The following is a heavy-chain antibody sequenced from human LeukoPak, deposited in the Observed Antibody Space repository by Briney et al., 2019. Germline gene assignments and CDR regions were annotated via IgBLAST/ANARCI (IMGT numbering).Heavy chain of an antibody. CDR2: IHGGGGST. D-gene: IGHD5-12*01. CDR3: AREGGSCTSNSCSDYFDY. CDR1: GFTFARPA. Sequence: GSLKIFFAGSGFTFARPALTWVRQASREGLEGVPDIHGGGGSTHYADSVKGRFTISRDNSKDTVFLQMNNLRVEDTAIYYCAREGGSCTSNSCSDYFDYWGQGTLVTVSS. J-gene: IGHJ4*02. V-gene: IGHV3-23*01.